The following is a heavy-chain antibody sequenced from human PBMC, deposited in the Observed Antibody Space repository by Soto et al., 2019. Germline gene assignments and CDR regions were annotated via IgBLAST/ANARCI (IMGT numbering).Heavy chain of an antibody. CDR3: ARVVGTAMFSGLLN. CDR1: GFTFSSYW. D-gene: IGHD5-18*01. Sequence: EVQLVESGGGLVQPGGSLRLSCAASGFTFSSYWMHWVRQAPGKGLVWVSRINSDGSSTSYADSVKGRFTISRDNAKNTLYLQMNSLRAEDTSVYSCARVVGTAMFSGLLNWGQGTLVTVSS. J-gene: IGHJ4*02. V-gene: IGHV3-74*01. CDR2: INSDGSST.